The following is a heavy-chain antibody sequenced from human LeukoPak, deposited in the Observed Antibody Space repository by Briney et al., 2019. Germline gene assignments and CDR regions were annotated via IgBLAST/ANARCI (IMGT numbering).Heavy chain of an antibody. CDR2: INPNSGGT. J-gene: IGHJ4*02. V-gene: IGHV1-2*02. Sequence: ASVKVSCKASGYTFTGYYMHWVRQALGHGLEWMGWINPNSGGTNYAQKFQGRVTMTRDMSTSTAYMELSSLRSEDTAVYYCAATFLDYYDSSGYFPSLDYWGQGTLVTVSS. CDR3: AATFLDYYDSSGYFPSLDY. D-gene: IGHD3-22*01. CDR1: GYTFTGYY.